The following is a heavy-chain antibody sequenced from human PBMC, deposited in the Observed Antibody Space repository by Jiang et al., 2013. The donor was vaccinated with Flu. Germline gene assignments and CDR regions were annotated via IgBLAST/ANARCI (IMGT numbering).Heavy chain of an antibody. CDR3: ANYIAGYGGKGF. CDR1: GGSVSSGSYH. V-gene: IGHV4-61*01. CDR2: LYDSGGS. D-gene: IGHD4-23*01. Sequence: GSGLVKPSETLSLTCTVSGGSVSSGSYHWSWIRQPPGKGLEYIGHLYDSGGSSYNPSLKSRLTISVDTSKNQFSLKLNSVTAADTAVYYCANYIAGYGGKGFWGQGTLVTVSS. J-gene: IGHJ4*02.